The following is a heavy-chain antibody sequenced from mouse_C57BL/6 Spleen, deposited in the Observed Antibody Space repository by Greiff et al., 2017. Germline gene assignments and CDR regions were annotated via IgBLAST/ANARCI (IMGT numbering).Heavy chain of an antibody. D-gene: IGHD1-1*01. J-gene: IGHJ4*01. V-gene: IGHV1-64*01. CDR1: GYTFTSYW. CDR2: IHPNSGST. Sequence: QVQLQQPGAELVKPGASVKLSCKASGYTFTSYWMHWVKQRPGQGLEWIGMIHPNSGSTNSNEKFKSKATLTVDQSSSTAYMQLSSLTSEDSAVYYCARGYGSSYGVGYYARDYWGQGTSVTVSS. CDR3: ARGYGSSYGVGYYARDY.